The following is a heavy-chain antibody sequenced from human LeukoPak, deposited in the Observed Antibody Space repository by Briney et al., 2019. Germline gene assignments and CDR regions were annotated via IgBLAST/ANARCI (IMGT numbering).Heavy chain of an antibody. V-gene: IGHV3-48*03. Sequence: GGSLRLSCAASGFIFSSYEMNWVRQAPGKGLEWVSYISSSGSTIYYADSVKGRFTISRDNAKNSLYLQMNSLRAEDTAVYYCARGIPMITFGGVIAQPYFDYWGQGTLVTVSS. CDR3: ARGIPMITFGGVIAQPYFDY. CDR1: GFIFSSYE. D-gene: IGHD3-16*02. J-gene: IGHJ4*02. CDR2: ISSSGSTI.